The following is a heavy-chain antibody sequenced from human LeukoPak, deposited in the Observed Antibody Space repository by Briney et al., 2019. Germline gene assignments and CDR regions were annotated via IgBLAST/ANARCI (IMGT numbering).Heavy chain of an antibody. V-gene: IGHV3-23*01. CDR3: AKGHRESSSFFDS. CDR1: SGFS. J-gene: IGHJ4*02. CDR2: INGRGDGT. Sequence: GGALRLSCAALSGFSLSGVRPAPGKRLEWGSAINGRGDGTYYPDSVKGRFTISRDNSNNTLYLQMNSLRADDTAVYYCAKGHRESSSFFDSWGQGIPVTVSS.